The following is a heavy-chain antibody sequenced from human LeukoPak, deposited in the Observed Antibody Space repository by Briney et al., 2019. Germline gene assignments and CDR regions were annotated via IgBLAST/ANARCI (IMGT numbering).Heavy chain of an antibody. D-gene: IGHD3-10*01. Sequence: SETLSLTCTMSGGSIINYYWTCIRQHPGKGQEWIGHIYYSGGTYYNPSLKSRVTISVDTSKNQFSLKLSSVTAADTAVYYCASVLVPGYYYMDVWGKGTTVTVSS. V-gene: IGHV4-59*12. CDR2: IYYSGGT. CDR3: ASVLVPGYYYMDV. J-gene: IGHJ6*03. CDR1: GGSIINYY.